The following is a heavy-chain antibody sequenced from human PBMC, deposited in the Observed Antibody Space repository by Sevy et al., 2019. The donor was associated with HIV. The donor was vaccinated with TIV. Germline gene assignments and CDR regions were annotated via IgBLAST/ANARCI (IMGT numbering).Heavy chain of an antibody. CDR2: INPNSGDT. CDR1: GYTFTDYY. J-gene: IGHJ6*02. V-gene: IGHV1-2*06. CDR3: ARDPVAPNPAGMDV. D-gene: IGHD5-12*01. Sequence: ASVKVSCKASGYTFTDYYMHWVRQAPGQGLAWMGRINPNSGDTNFVQKFQGRVTMTRDTSISTAYMELSRLTSDDTAVYYCARDPVAPNPAGMDVWGQGTTVTVSS.